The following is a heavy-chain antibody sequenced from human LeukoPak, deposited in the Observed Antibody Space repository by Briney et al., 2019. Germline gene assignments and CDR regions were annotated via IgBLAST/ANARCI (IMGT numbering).Heavy chain of an antibody. CDR2: INHSGST. V-gene: IGHV4-34*01. CDR3: ARDYGDYDDY. J-gene: IGHJ4*02. CDR1: GGSFSGYY. Sequence: SETLSLTCAVYGGSFSGYYWSWIRQPPGKGLEWIGEINHSGSTNYNPSLKSRVTISVDTSKNQFSLKLGSVTAADTAVYYCARDYGDYDDYWGQGTLVTVSS. D-gene: IGHD4-17*01.